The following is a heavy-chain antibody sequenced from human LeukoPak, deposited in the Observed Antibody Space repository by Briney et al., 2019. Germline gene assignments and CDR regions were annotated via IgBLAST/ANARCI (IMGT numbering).Heavy chain of an antibody. V-gene: IGHV3-7*01. CDR1: GFTFSSYW. D-gene: IGHD6-13*01. CDR2: IKTEGYDK. Sequence: GGSLRLSCAASGFTFSSYWMGWVRQAPGKGLEWVANIKTEGYDKYYVDSLKGRFTISRDNANNSLYLQMDSLRAEDTAVYYCARDLSSWFDYWGQGTLVTVSS. CDR3: ARDLSSWFDY. J-gene: IGHJ4*02.